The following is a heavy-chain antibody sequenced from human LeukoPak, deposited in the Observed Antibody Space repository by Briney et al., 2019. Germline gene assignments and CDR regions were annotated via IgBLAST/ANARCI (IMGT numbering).Heavy chain of an antibody. Sequence: SETLSLTCAISGGSISGTPYYWGWIRQPPGKGLEWIGSIYYSGSTYYNPSLKSRLTISVDTSKNQFSLKLSSVTAADTAVYYCARASTIFGHFAYWGRGTWSPSPQ. D-gene: IGHD3-3*01. V-gene: IGHV4-39*07. CDR1: GGSISGTPYY. J-gene: IGHJ4*02. CDR3: ARASTIFGHFAY. CDR2: IYYSGST.